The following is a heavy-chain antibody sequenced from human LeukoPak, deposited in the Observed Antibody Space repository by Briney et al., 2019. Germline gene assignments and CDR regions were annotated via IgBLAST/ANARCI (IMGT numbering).Heavy chain of an antibody. D-gene: IGHD2/OR15-2a*01. V-gene: IGHV3-48*04. CDR1: GFSFSDYD. Sequence: GGSLRLSCAASGFSFSDYDTNWVRQAPGEGLEWVSYIGPSGSTIFYADSVKGRFTVSRDNAKKSLYLQMDSLRADDTAVYYCARDISAAGHYYHYYTMDVWGQGTTVTVSS. J-gene: IGHJ6*02. CDR2: IGPSGSTI. CDR3: ARDISAAGHYYHYYTMDV.